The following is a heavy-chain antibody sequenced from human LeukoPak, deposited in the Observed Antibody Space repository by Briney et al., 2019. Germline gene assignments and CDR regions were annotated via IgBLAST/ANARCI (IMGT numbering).Heavy chain of an antibody. V-gene: IGHV3-7*01. Sequence: GGSLRLSCAASGFTFSTYWMTWVRQAPGKGLEWVANIKQDGSEKYFVDSVKGRFTISRDNAKNSLYLQMNSLRAEDTAVYYCARDLLVVVVAATYDAFDIWGQGTMVTVSS. J-gene: IGHJ3*02. D-gene: IGHD2-15*01. CDR1: GFTFSTYW. CDR2: IKQDGSEK. CDR3: ARDLLVVVVAATYDAFDI.